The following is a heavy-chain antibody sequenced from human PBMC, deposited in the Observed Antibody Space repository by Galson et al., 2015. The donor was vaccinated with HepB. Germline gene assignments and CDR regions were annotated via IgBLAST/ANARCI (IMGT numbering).Heavy chain of an antibody. CDR1: GFTFSSYS. D-gene: IGHD3/OR15-3a*01. Sequence: SLRLSCAASGFTFSSYSMNWVRQAPGKGLEWVSYISSSSSAIDYADSVKGRFTISRDNAKKSMYLQMNSLRAEDTAVYYCARGTGGTGYWGQGTLVTVSS. J-gene: IGHJ4*02. CDR2: ISSSSSAI. V-gene: IGHV3-48*01. CDR3: ARGTGGTGY.